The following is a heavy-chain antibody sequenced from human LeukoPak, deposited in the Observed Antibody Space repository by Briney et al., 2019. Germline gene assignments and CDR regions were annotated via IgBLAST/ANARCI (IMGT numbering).Heavy chain of an antibody. CDR3: ARGGGLDV. CDR1: GFTFSSYW. CDR2: INQNGNVN. Sequence: SGGSLRPSCAASGFTFSSYWMNWARQAPGTGLDWVASINQNGNVNYYGDSVKGRFTISRDNAKNSLYLQMSNLRAEDTAVDFCARGGGLDVWGQGATVTVSS. D-gene: IGHD3-16*01. V-gene: IGHV3-7*03. J-gene: IGHJ6*02.